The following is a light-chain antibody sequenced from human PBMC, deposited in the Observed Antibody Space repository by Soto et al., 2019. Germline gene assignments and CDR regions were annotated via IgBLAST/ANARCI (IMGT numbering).Light chain of an antibody. Sequence: DIQMTQSPSTLSASVGDRVTITCRASQSISSWLAWYQQKPGKAPKLLIYDASSLDSGVPSRFSGSGSGTEFTLTITSLRPDDFATYYCQQYNSYPITFGQGTRLEIK. CDR3: QQYNSYPIT. V-gene: IGKV1-5*01. J-gene: IGKJ5*01. CDR1: QSISSW. CDR2: DAS.